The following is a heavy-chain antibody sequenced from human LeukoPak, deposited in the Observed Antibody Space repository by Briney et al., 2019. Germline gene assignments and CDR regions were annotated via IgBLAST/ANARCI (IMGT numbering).Heavy chain of an antibody. Sequence: GASVKVSCKASGYTFTSNYIHWVRQAPGQGLEWMGMIYPNSGGTNYAQKFQGWVTMTRDTSISTAYMELSRLRSDDTAVYYCARGGDGDYAYWFDPWGQGTLVTVSS. CDR2: IYPNSGGT. V-gene: IGHV1-2*04. D-gene: IGHD4-17*01. CDR3: ARGGDGDYAYWFDP. CDR1: GYTFTSNY. J-gene: IGHJ5*02.